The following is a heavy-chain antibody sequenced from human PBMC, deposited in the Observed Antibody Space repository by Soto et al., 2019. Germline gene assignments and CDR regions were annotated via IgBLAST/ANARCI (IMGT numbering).Heavy chain of an antibody. CDR1: GFTFSSYG. J-gene: IGHJ5*02. Sequence: LRLSCAASGFTFSSYGMHWVRQAPGKGLEWVAVISYDGSNKYYADSVKGRFTISRDNSKNTLYLQMNSLRAEGTAVYYCAKGSIAAAAITWFDPWGQGTLVTVSS. V-gene: IGHV3-30*18. CDR3: AKGSIAAAAITWFDP. CDR2: ISYDGSNK. D-gene: IGHD6-13*01.